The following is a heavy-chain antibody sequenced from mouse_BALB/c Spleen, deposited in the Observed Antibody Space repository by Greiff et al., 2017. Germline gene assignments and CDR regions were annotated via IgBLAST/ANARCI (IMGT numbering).Heavy chain of an antibody. D-gene: IGHD2-4*01. CDR1: GFSLTSYG. CDR2: IWSGGST. Sequence: VQRVESGPGLVQPSQSLSITCTVSGFSLTSYGVHWVRQSPGKGLEWLGVIWSGGSTDYNAAFISRLSISKDNSKSQVFFKMNSLQANDTAIYYCARNMITTRGRFDYWGQGTTLTVSS. CDR3: ARNMITTRGRFDY. V-gene: IGHV2-2*02. J-gene: IGHJ2*01.